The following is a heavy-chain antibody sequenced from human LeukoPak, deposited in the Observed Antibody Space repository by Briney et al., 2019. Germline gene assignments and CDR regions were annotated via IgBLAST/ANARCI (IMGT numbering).Heavy chain of an antibody. Sequence: PSETLSLTCTVSGGSISSSSCCWGWTRQPPGKGLDGIVSIYYSGSTYYNPSLKSRVTISVHTSKHQLYLKLSSVTPADPAVYYCARGFGLLWFGESLTGRWFDPWGQGTLVPVSS. CDR2: IYYSGST. J-gene: IGHJ5*02. V-gene: IGHV4-39*01. CDR3: ARGFGLLWFGESLTGRWFDP. D-gene: IGHD3-10*01. CDR1: GGSISSSSCC.